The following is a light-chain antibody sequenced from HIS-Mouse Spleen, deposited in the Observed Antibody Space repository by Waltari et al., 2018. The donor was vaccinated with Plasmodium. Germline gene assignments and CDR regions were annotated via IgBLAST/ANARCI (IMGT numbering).Light chain of an antibody. J-gene: IGLJ1*01. V-gene: IGLV2-11*01. CDR2: DVS. Sequence: QSALTQPRSVSGSPGQSVTISCTGTSSDVGGYNYVSWYQQHPGKAPKLLIYDVSKRPSGVPDRFSGSKSGNTASLTISGLQAEDEADYSCCSYAGSYTYVFGTGTMVTVL. CDR3: CSYAGSYTYV. CDR1: SSDVGGYNY.